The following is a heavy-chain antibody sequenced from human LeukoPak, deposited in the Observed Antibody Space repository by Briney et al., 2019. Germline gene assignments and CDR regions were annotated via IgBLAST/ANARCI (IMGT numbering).Heavy chain of an antibody. CDR2: VSLDGGTK. Sequence: GGSLRLSCAASGFTFSNYGIHWVRQAPGKGLEWVAFVSLDGGTKYYADSVKGRFTISRDNSKNTVSLEMNSLRAEDTALYYCAKDVNSYCSGDCSDYWGQGTQVTVTS. V-gene: IGHV3-30*02. J-gene: IGHJ4*02. D-gene: IGHD2-21*01. CDR3: AKDVNSYCSGDCSDY. CDR1: GFTFSNYG.